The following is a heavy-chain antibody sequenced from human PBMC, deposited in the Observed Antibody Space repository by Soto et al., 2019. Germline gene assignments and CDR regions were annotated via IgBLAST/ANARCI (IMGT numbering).Heavy chain of an antibody. V-gene: IGHV4-34*01. D-gene: IGHD3-3*01. CDR1: GCISRYS. CDR2: INHSGST. J-gene: IGHJ4*02. Sequence: GCISRYSSYRDRQHPGKGLEWIGEINHSGSTNYNPSLKSRVTISVDTSKNQFSLKLSSVTAADTAVYYCARTGVAAEQDYWGQGTLVTVSS. CDR3: ARTGVAAEQDY.